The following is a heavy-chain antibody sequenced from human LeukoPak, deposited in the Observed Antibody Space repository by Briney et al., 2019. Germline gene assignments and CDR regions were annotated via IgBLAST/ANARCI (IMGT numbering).Heavy chain of an antibody. Sequence: ASVKVSCKASGYTFTSYGISWVRQAPGQGLEWMGWISAYNGNTNYAQKLQGRVTMTTDTSTSTAYMELRSLRSDDTAVYYCAKDGVTIFGVVPQFDYWGQGTLVTVSS. V-gene: IGHV1-18*01. CDR3: AKDGVTIFGVVPQFDY. CDR2: ISAYNGNT. J-gene: IGHJ4*02. D-gene: IGHD3-3*01. CDR1: GYTFTSYG.